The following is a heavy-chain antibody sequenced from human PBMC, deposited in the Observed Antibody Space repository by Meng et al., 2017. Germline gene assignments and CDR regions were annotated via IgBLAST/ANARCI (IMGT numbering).Heavy chain of an antibody. CDR1: GFIFSNYE. CDR2: ITKDGSRK. CDR3: ARDFDY. V-gene: IGHV3-30*16. J-gene: IGHJ4*02. Sequence: QLEVVGSGGDVVPPGTSLTLACAASGFIFSNYEMHWVRQAPGKGLEWVACITKDGSRKYYLGSVRGRFTISRDNSKNTLYLEMNSLRSEDTALYYCARDFDYWGQGTLVTVSS.